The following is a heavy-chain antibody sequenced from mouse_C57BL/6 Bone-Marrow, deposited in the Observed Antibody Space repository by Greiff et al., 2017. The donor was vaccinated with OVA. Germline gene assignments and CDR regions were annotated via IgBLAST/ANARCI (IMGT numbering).Heavy chain of an antibody. Sequence: VKLQQSGAELARPGASVKLSCKASGYTFTSYGISWVKQRTGQGLEWIGEIYPRSGNTYYNEKFKGKATLTADKSSSTAYMELRSLTSEDSAVYFCARGPPSWYFDVWGTGTTVTVSS. CDR2: IYPRSGNT. CDR1: GYTFTSYG. CDR3: ARGPPSWYFDV. J-gene: IGHJ1*03. V-gene: IGHV1-81*01.